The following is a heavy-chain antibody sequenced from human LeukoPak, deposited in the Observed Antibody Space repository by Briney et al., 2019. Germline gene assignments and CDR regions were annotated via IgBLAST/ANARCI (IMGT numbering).Heavy chain of an antibody. Sequence: SQTLSLTCTVSGVSIGSTHYYWSWIRQPAGKGLEWIGRVYFSGSTNYNPSLKGRVTISVDTSKNQFSLSLMSVTAADTAVYYCVKDGGHTALDPWGQGTQVTVSS. CDR2: VYFSGST. CDR1: GVSIGSTHYY. CDR3: VKDGGHTALDP. V-gene: IGHV4-61*02. D-gene: IGHD3-16*01. J-gene: IGHJ5*02.